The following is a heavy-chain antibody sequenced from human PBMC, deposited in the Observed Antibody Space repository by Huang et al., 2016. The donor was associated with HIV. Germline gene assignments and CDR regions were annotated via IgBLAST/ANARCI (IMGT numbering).Heavy chain of an antibody. V-gene: IGHV3-30*03. CDR3: ARGPIRFLAWLLNFDY. Sequence: QILLIESGGGVVQPGRSLRLSCAASGFTFSSYGMHWVRQAPGKGLEWVAVISDDEDNKYYADSGRGRFTISRDNSKNTLYLQMNSLRIEDTAVYYCARGPIRFLAWLLNFDYWGQGALVTVSS. D-gene: IGHD3-3*01. CDR2: ISDDEDNK. CDR1: GFTFSSYG. J-gene: IGHJ4*02.